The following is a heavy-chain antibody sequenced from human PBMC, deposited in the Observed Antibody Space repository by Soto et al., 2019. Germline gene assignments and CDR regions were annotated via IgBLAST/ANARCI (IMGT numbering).Heavy chain of an antibody. V-gene: IGHV1-2*02. CDR2: INPNSGGT. CDR3: ARRGGAYCGGDCYSSPYCYYGMDV. D-gene: IGHD2-21*02. Sequence: ASVKVSCKASGYTFTGYYMHRVRQAPGQGLEWMGWINPNSGGTNYAQKFQGRVTMTRDTSISTAYMELSRLRSDDTAVYYCARRGGAYCGGDCYSSPYCYYGMDVWGQGTTVTVSS. J-gene: IGHJ6*02. CDR1: GYTFTGYY.